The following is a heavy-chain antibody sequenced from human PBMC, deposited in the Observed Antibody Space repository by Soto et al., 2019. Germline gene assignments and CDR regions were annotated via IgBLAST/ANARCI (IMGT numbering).Heavy chain of an antibody. CDR2: INPSGGST. D-gene: IGHD6-19*01. CDR3: ARDGRIAVAAADAFDI. V-gene: IGHV1-46*01. CDR1: GYTFTSYY. J-gene: IGHJ3*02. Sequence: QVQLVQSGAEVKKPGASVKVSCKASGYTFTSYYMHWVRQAPGQGLEWMGIINPSGGSTSYAQKFQGRVTMTRDTSTSTVYMELSSLRSEDTAVYYCARDGRIAVAAADAFDIWGQGTMVTVS.